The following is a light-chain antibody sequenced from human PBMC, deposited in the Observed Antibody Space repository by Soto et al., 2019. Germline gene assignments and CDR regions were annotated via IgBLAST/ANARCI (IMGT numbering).Light chain of an antibody. V-gene: IGKV3-20*01. Sequence: EIVLTQSPGTLSLSPGERATLSCRASQSVSSSYLAWYQQKPGQSPRLLIYGASSRATGIPDRFSGSGSGTDFTLTISRLEPEYFAVYYCHQYGRSPQWTFGQGTKVEIK. J-gene: IGKJ1*01. CDR1: QSVSSSY. CDR2: GAS. CDR3: HQYGRSPQWT.